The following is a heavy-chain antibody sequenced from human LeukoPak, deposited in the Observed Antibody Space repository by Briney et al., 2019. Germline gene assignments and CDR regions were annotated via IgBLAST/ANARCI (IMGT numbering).Heavy chain of an antibody. CDR1: GGTFSSYA. CDR2: IIPIFGTA. Sequence: ASVKVSCKASGGTFSSYAISWVRQAPGQGLEWMGGIIPIFGTANYAQKFQGRVKITADEFTSTAYMELSSLRSEDTAVYYCARGGGFLAFDIWGQGTMVTVSS. CDR3: ARGGGFLAFDI. J-gene: IGHJ3*02. V-gene: IGHV1-69*13. D-gene: IGHD2-15*01.